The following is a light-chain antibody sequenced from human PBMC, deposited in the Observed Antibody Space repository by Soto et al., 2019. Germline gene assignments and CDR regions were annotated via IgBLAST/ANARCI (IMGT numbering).Light chain of an antibody. J-gene: IGKJ2*01. Sequence: EIVMTQSPVTLSVSPGERVTLSCRASQSVSSNLAWYQQKPGQPPRLVIYGASARTTGIPARFSGSGSGTEFTLTINSLQSEDLAVYYCQQYNSWPPVYTFGQGTKLEIK. CDR2: GAS. CDR3: QQYNSWPPVYT. CDR1: QSVSSN. V-gene: IGKV3-15*01.